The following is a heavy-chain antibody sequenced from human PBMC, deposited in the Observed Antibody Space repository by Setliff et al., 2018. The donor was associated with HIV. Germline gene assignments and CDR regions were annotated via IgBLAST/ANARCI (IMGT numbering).Heavy chain of an antibody. V-gene: IGHV3-74*01. CDR3: ATSGSYHGPLI. J-gene: IGHJ4*02. D-gene: IGHD1-26*01. Sequence: PGGSLRLSCAASGSTFSNYWMHWVRQAPGKGLVWVSRIYSDGNTTNYADSVKGRFTISRDNAKNTLYLQMNSLGAEDTAVYYCATSGSYHGPLIWGQGALVTV. CDR1: GSTFSNYW. CDR2: IYSDGNTT.